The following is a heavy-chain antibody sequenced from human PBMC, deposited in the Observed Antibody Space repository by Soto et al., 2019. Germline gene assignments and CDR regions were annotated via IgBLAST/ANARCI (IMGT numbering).Heavy chain of an antibody. Sequence: VGPLRHSSPASGLTLSSYAMKWVRQAIGKGLEWVSLIGESGTPTYYADSVKGRFTISRDNSGNTLFLEMYSLRAEDTAVYYCARYIPGVRYYGMDVWGQGTTVTVSS. CDR2: IGESGTPT. CDR1: GLTLSSYA. CDR3: ARYIPGVRYYGMDV. D-gene: IGHD2-2*01. V-gene: IGHV3-23*01. J-gene: IGHJ6*02.